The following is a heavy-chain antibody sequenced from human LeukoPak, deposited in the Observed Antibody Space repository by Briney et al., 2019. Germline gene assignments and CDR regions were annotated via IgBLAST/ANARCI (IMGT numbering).Heavy chain of an antibody. V-gene: IGHV3-66*01. D-gene: IGHD3-10*01. CDR3: ARAITMVRGVITHFDY. Sequence: GGSLRLSYAASGFTVSSNYMSWVRRAPGKGLEWDSGIYSGGSTYYAESVKGRFTLSRDNSKNTLYLKMNRLRDEDTAVYYCARAITMVRGVITHFDYWGQGTLVTVSS. J-gene: IGHJ4*02. CDR1: GFTVSSNY. CDR2: IYSGGST.